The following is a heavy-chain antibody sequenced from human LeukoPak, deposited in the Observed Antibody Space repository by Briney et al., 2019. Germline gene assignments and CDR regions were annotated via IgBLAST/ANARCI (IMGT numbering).Heavy chain of an antibody. CDR3: ARRMTASVMNDFDI. Sequence: GGSLRLSCAASGFTVSSNYVSWVRQAPGKGLEWVSYISSSASTIYYADSVKGRFTISRDNAKNSLYLQMNSLRDEDTAVCHCARRMTASVMNDFDIWGQGSVVTVSS. V-gene: IGHV3-48*02. CDR1: GFTVSSNY. CDR2: ISSSASTI. D-gene: IGHD2-21*02. J-gene: IGHJ3*02.